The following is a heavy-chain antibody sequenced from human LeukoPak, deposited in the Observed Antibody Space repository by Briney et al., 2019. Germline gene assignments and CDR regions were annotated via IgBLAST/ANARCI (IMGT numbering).Heavy chain of an antibody. J-gene: IGHJ3*02. CDR2: IYPGDSDT. Sequence: HGESLQISCKGSGYIFTSYWIGWVRQLPGKGLEWMGIIYPGDSDTRYSPSFQGQVTISADKSISTAYLQWSSLNASDTAMYYCARQRSHRHYYDSSGYFNAFDIWGQGTMVTVSS. CDR3: ARQRSHRHYYDSSGYFNAFDI. CDR1: GYIFTSYW. V-gene: IGHV5-51*01. D-gene: IGHD3-22*01.